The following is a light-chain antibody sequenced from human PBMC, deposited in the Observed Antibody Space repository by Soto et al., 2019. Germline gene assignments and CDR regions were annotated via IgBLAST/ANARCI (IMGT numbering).Light chain of an antibody. J-gene: IGKJ2*01. Sequence: EIVLTQSPATLSLSPGERATLSCRASQSVTSYLAWYQQKPGQAPRLLIYGASTRTTGIPDRFSGSGSGTDFTLTIGRLEPGDFAVYYCLHYGGSPPYTFGQGTKVDI. CDR3: LHYGGSPPYT. CDR2: GAS. CDR1: QSVTSY. V-gene: IGKV3-20*01.